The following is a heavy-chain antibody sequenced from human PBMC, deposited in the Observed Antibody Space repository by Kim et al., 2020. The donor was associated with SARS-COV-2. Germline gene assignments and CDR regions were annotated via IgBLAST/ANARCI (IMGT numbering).Heavy chain of an antibody. CDR2: INSDGTTT. CDR1: GFTFSSHW. V-gene: IGHV3-74*01. Sequence: GGSLRLSCAASGFTFSSHWMHWVRQAPGKGLVWVSRINSDGTTTSYGDSVKGRFTISRDNAKNTLYLQMNSLTAEDTAVYYCATRQFTSWWYYFGYWGLG. D-gene: IGHD2-15*01. CDR3: ATRQFTSWWYYFGY. J-gene: IGHJ4*02.